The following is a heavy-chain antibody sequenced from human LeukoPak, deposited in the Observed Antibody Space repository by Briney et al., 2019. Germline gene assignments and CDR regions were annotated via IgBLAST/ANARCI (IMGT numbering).Heavy chain of an antibody. D-gene: IGHD3-9*01. CDR3: ARLPERSDLLPSYANSFDW. Sequence: SETLSLTCTVSGGSISSTNYYWAWNRQPPGKGLEWIGNIYYSGSTYYNASLNSRITMSIDTSKNRFSLRLSSVTAADTAVFFCARLPERSDLLPSYANSFDWWGQGTLVTVSS. CDR2: IYYSGST. V-gene: IGHV4-39*01. J-gene: IGHJ4*02. CDR1: GGSISSTNYY.